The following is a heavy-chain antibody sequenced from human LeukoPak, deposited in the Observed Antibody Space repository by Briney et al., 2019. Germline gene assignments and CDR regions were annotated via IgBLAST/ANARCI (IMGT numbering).Heavy chain of an antibody. CDR1: GASINSHY. CDR2: IYISGST. D-gene: IGHD6-19*01. CDR3: ARDRGQWLPLGGMDV. V-gene: IGHV4-4*07. Sequence: SETPSLTCTVSGASINSHYWSWIRQPAGKGLEWIGRIYISGSTNYNSSLQSRVTMSVDTSKNQFSLKLTSVTAADTAVYYCARDRGQWLPLGGMDVWGQGTTVTVSS. J-gene: IGHJ6*02.